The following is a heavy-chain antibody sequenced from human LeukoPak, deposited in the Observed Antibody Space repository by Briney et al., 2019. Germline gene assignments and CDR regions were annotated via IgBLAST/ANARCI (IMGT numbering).Heavy chain of an antibody. CDR1: GYTFTGYY. J-gene: IGHJ4*02. CDR3: ARGRVVSGYAFDY. Sequence: ASVKVSCTASGYTFTGYYMHWVRQAPGQGLEWMGWINPNSGGTNYAQKFQGRVTMTRDASISTAYMELSRLRSDDTAVYYCARGRVVSGYAFDYWGQGTLVTVSS. V-gene: IGHV1-2*02. CDR2: INPNSGGT. D-gene: IGHD3-22*01.